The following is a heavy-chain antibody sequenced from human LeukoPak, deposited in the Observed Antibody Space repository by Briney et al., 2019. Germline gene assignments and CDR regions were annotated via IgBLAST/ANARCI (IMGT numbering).Heavy chain of an antibody. CDR1: GYTFTGYY. D-gene: IGHD3-22*01. J-gene: IGHJ6*02. CDR2: INAGNGNT. Sequence: ASVKVSCKASGYTFTGYYMHWVRQAPGQRLEWMGWINAGNGNTKYSQKFQGRVTITRDTSASTAYMELSSLRSEDTAVYYCARSYYYDSSGYYYYYYGMDVWGQGTTVTVSS. CDR3: ARSYYYDSSGYYYYYYGMDV. V-gene: IGHV1-3*01.